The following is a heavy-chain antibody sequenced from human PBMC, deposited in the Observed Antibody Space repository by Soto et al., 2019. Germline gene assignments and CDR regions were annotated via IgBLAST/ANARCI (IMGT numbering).Heavy chain of an antibody. CDR3: ARLGGYSDYYYYGMDV. V-gene: IGHV1-69*13. J-gene: IGHJ6*02. CDR1: GGTFSSYA. D-gene: IGHD3-22*01. Sequence: ASVKVSCKASGGTFSSYAISWVRQAPGQGLEWMGGIIPIFGTANYAQKFQGRVTITADESTSTAYMELSSLRSEDTAVYYCARLGGYSDYYYYGMDVCGQGTTVTVSS. CDR2: IIPIFGTA.